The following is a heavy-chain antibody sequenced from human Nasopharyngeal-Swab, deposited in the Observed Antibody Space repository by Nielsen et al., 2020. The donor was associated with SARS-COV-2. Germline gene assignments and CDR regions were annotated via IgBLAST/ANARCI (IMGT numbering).Heavy chain of an antibody. CDR1: GFTFSSYS. Sequence: GGSLRLSCAASGFTFSSYSMNWVRQAPGKGLEWVSYISSSSSTIYYADSVKGRFTISRDNAKNSLYLQMNSLRAEDTALYYCAKGPPVYGSGSYWFDYWGQGTLVTVSS. D-gene: IGHD3-10*01. V-gene: IGHV3-48*04. CDR2: ISSSSSTI. CDR3: AKGPPVYGSGSYWFDY. J-gene: IGHJ4*02.